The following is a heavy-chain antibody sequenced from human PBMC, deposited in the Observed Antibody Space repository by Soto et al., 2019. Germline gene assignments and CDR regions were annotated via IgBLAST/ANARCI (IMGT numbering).Heavy chain of an antibody. J-gene: IGHJ5*02. CDR2: ITGSGGTT. V-gene: IGHV3-23*01. CDR3: AKRLYSGSSYRWFDP. CDR1: GFTFRNYA. Sequence: GGSLRLSCVASGFTFRNYAMTWVRQAPGKGLEWVSTITGSGGTTDYADSVKGRFTISRDNSKNTLFLQMNSLRAEDTAVYFCAKRLYSGSSYRWFDPWGQGTLVTVSS. D-gene: IGHD6-6*01.